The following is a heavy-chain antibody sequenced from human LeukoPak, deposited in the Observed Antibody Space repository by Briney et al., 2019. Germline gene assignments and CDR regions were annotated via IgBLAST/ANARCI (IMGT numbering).Heavy chain of an antibody. CDR2: IYYSGST. J-gene: IGHJ3*02. V-gene: IGHV4-39*01. CDR1: GGSISSSSYY. CDR3: ASIKLPMIVVVITDAFDI. Sequence: SETLSLTCTVSGGSISSSSYYWGWIRQPPGKGLEWIGSIYYSGSTYYNPSLKSRVTISVDTSKNQFSLKLSSVTAADTAVYYCASIKLPMIVVVITDAFDIWGQGTMVTVSS. D-gene: IGHD3-22*01.